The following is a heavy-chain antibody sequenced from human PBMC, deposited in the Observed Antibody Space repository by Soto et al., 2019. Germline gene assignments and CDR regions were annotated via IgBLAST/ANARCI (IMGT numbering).Heavy chain of an antibody. CDR1: GFTFSSYA. CDR2: ISGSGGST. CDR3: AKSYVNYYYYYMDV. V-gene: IGHV3-23*01. D-gene: IGHD1-26*01. Sequence: EVQLLESGGGLVQPGGSLRLSCAASGFTFSSYAMSWVRQAPGKGLEWVSGISGSGGSTYYADSVKGRFTISRDNSKNTLYLQMNSLRAEDTAVYYCAKSYVNYYYYYMDVWGKGTTVTVSS. J-gene: IGHJ6*03.